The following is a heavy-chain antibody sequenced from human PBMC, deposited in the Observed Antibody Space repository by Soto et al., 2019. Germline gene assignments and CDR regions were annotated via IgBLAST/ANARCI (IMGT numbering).Heavy chain of an antibody. J-gene: IGHJ4*02. D-gene: IGHD6-19*01. Sequence: PGETLSLTCTVSGGSFSSYYWSWIRQPAGKGLEWVGRIYTSGSTNYNPSLKSRVTMSVVTSKNQFSLKLSSVTAADTAVYYCARVAVAGFDYWGQGTLVTVSS. V-gene: IGHV4-4*07. CDR3: ARVAVAGFDY. CDR1: GGSFSSYY. CDR2: IYTSGST.